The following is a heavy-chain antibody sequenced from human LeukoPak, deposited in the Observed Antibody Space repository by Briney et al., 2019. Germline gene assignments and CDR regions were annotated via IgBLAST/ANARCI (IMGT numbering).Heavy chain of an antibody. D-gene: IGHD3/OR15-3a*01. CDR1: GDSLRSGSYY. Sequence: SETLSLTCTVSGDSLRSGSYYWSWIRQPAGKGLEWIGRFYTSGSTNYNPSLKSRVTISVDTSKNQFSLKLISVTAADTAVYYCARDILGPSGYWGQGTLVIVSS. CDR2: FYTSGST. J-gene: IGHJ4*02. V-gene: IGHV4-61*02. CDR3: ARDILGPSGY.